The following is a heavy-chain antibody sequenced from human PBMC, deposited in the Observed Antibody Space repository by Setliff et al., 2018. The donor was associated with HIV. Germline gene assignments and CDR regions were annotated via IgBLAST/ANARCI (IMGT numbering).Heavy chain of an antibody. Sequence: GASVKVSCKASGYTFTSYCMHWVRQAPGQGLEWMGGIIPIFGTANYAQKFEGRVTITADKSTSTAYMEVNSLRFEDTAVYYCARVFYYSAGSYSLDYWGQETLVTVSS. CDR1: GYTFTSYC. D-gene: IGHD3-10*01. V-gene: IGHV1-69*06. CDR2: IIPIFGTA. CDR3: ARVFYYSAGSYSLDY. J-gene: IGHJ4*01.